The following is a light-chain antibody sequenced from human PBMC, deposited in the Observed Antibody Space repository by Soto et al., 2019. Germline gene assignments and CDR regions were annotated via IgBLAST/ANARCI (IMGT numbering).Light chain of an antibody. V-gene: IGKV3-15*01. J-gene: IGKJ4*01. CDR3: QQYSNWPLT. CDR1: QSVSSK. Sequence: EIVMTQSPATLSVSPGERATLSCRAGQSVSSKLAWYQQKPGQAPRLLIYGASTRATGVPARFSGSGSGTEFTLTINSLQSEDFAAYYCQQYSNWPLTFGGG. CDR2: GAS.